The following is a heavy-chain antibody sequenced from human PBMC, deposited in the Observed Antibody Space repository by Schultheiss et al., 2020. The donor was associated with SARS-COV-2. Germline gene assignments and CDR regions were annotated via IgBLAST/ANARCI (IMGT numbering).Heavy chain of an antibody. CDR1: GFTISSNY. Sequence: GGSLRLSCAASGFTISSNYMSWVRQAPGKGLEWVAVISFDGSNKYYADSVKGRFTISRDNSKNTLYLQMNSLRGEDTAVYYCASDYCTSTSCYRDYWGQGTLVTVSS. CDR2: ISFDGSNK. D-gene: IGHD2-2*01. CDR3: ASDYCTSTSCYRDY. J-gene: IGHJ4*02. V-gene: IGHV3-30*03.